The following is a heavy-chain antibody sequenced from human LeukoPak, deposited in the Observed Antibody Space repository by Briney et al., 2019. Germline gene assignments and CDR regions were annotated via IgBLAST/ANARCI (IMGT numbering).Heavy chain of an antibody. D-gene: IGHD6-19*01. CDR3: AAGAGFVDY. V-gene: IGHV3-64*04. CDR2: ISSNGDNT. CDR1: GFTFSTYV. Sequence: GGSLRLSCSVSGFTFSTYVMHWVRQAPGKGLEYVSAISSNGDNTYYADSVKGRFTTSRDNSKNTLYIQMNSLRAEDTAVYYCAAGAGFVDYWGQGTLVTVSS. J-gene: IGHJ4*02.